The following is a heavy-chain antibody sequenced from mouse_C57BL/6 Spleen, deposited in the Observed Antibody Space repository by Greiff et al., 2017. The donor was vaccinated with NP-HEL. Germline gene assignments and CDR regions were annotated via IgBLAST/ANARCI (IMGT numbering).Heavy chain of an antibody. CDR1: GYSFTSYY. CDR3: ARHYYGSSYYFDD. J-gene: IGHJ2*01. D-gene: IGHD1-1*01. CDR2: IYPGSGNT. Sequence: VKLVESGPELVKPGASVKISCKASGYSFTSYYIHWVKQRPGQGLEWIGWIYPGSGNTKYNEKFKGKATLTADTSSSTAYMQLSSLTSEDSAVYYCARHYYGSSYYFDDWGQGTTLTVSS. V-gene: IGHV1-66*01.